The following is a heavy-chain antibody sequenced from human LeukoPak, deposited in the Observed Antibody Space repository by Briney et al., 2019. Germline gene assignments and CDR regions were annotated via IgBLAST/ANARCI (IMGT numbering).Heavy chain of an antibody. CDR1: GFSLSSNY. J-gene: IGHJ4*02. CDR2: IYSGGNT. D-gene: IGHD3-10*01. CDR3: ARGGGGANPFDY. Sequence: GGSLTLSCAVSGFSLSSNYMTWVRQAPGKGREGVSVIYSGGNTYYADSVKCRFTISRDNSKNTLYLQMGGLRAEDKALYYCARGGGGANPFDYWGQGILVTVSS. V-gene: IGHV3-53*01.